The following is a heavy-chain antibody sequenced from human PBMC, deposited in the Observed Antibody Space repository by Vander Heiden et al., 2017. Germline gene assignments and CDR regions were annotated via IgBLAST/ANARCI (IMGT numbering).Heavy chain of an antibody. CDR1: GFTFSSYS. Sequence: EVQLVASGGGLVKPGASLRLSCAASGFTFSSYSMNWVRQAPGKGLEWVSSISSSSSYIYYADSVKGRFTISRDNAKNSLYLQMNSLRAEDTAVYHCARALGPLYYGMDVWGQGTTVTVSS. CDR2: ISSSSSYI. CDR3: ARALGPLYYGMDV. V-gene: IGHV3-21*01. J-gene: IGHJ6*02. D-gene: IGHD6-13*01.